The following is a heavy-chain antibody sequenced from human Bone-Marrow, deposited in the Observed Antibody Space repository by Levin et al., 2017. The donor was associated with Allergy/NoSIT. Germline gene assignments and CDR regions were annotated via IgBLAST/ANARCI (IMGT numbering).Heavy chain of an antibody. CDR2: ISSSGSTI. V-gene: IGHV3-48*03. CDR3: ARGAAGYIFDY. J-gene: IGHJ4*02. Sequence: GGSLRLSCAASGFTFSSYEMNWVRQAPGKGLEWVSYISSSGSTIYYADSVKGRFTISRDNAKNSLYLQMNSLRAEDTAVYYCARGAAGYIFDYWGQGTLVTVSS. CDR1: GFTFSSYE. D-gene: IGHD5-24*01.